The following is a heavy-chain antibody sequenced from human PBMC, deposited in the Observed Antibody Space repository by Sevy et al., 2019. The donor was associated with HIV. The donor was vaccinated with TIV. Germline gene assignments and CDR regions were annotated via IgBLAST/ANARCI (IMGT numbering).Heavy chain of an antibody. J-gene: IGHJ4*02. V-gene: IGHV3-53*01. D-gene: IGHD6-19*01. CDR1: GFTVSSNY. CDR2: IYSGGST. CDR3: ARAGIAVAGPFDY. Sequence: GGSLRLSCAASGFTVSSNYMSWVRQAPGKGLEWVSVIYSGGSTYYADSVKGRFTISRDNSKNTLYLQMNSLRAEDTAVYYWARAGIAVAGPFDYWGQGTLVTVSS.